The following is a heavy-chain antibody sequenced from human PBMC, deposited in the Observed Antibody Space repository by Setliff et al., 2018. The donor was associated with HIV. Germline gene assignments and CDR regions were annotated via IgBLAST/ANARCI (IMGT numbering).Heavy chain of an antibody. Sequence: SETLSLTCTFSGGSISSGGYYWSWIRQPAGKGLEWIGRISASGTTNYNPSLKGRVTISVDTSKNQFSLKRSSVTATDTAVYYCAKYGPNCRSITCDEGYYFDSWGQGALVTVSS. J-gene: IGHJ4*02. CDR1: GGSISSGGYY. CDR2: ISASGTT. D-gene: IGHD2-2*01. CDR3: AKYGPNCRSITCDEGYYFDS. V-gene: IGHV4-61*02.